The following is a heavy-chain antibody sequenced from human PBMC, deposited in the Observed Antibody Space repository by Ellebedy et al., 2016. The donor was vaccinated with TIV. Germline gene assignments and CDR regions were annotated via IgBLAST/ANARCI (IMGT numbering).Heavy chain of an antibody. V-gene: IGHV4-59*01. Sequence: SETLSLTXAVYGGSFSGYYWTWIRQPPGKGLEWIGYMYYSRDTNYNPSLKSRVTIAADTSKNQISLKVNSVIAADTAVYYCARERSGMAAAGTFEFWGQGTLVTVSS. J-gene: IGHJ4*02. CDR1: GGSFSGYY. CDR2: MYYSRDT. CDR3: ARERSGMAAAGTFEF. D-gene: IGHD6-13*01.